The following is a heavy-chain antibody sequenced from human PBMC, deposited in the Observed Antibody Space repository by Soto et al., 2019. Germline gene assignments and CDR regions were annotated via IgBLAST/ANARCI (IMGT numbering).Heavy chain of an antibody. CDR1: GFTFSSYA. D-gene: IGHD1-26*01. Sequence: GGSLRLSCAASGFTFSSYAMNWARQAPGKGLEWVAFISYDGSNKNYADSVKGRFTISRDNSKNTLYLQMNSLRAEDTAVYYCARLDIVGGTGPRDPWGQGALVTVSS. J-gene: IGHJ5*02. V-gene: IGHV3-30-3*01. CDR2: ISYDGSNK. CDR3: ARLDIVGGTGPRDP.